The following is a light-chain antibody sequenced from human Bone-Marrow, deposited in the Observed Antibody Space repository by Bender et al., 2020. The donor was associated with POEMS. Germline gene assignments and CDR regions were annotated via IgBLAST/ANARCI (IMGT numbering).Light chain of an antibody. V-gene: IGLV2-14*02. CDR1: NFDVGSYDL. CDR3: SSYSRSSTLVL. J-gene: IGLJ2*01. Sequence: QSALTQPASVSGSPGQSITISCTGTNFDVGSYDLVSWYQQHPGKAPKLIIYEGNKRPSGVSNRFSGSKSGNTASLSISGLQAEDEADYFCSSYSRSSTLVLFGGGTKLTVL. CDR2: EGN.